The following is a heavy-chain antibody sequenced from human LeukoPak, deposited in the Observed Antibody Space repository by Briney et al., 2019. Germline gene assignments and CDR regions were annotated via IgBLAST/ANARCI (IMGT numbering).Heavy chain of an antibody. J-gene: IGHJ4*02. CDR2: IGYSDGDT. CDR1: GFTFSSYA. Sequence: GGSLRPSCAASGFTFSSYAMTWVRQAPGKGLEWVSAIGYSDGDTYYADSVKGRFTISRDNSMNTLYLQMSSLRADDTALYYCAKDDDGHHHGVDHWGQGTLVTVSS. CDR3: AKDDDGHHHGVDH. V-gene: IGHV3-23*01. D-gene: IGHD4-17*01.